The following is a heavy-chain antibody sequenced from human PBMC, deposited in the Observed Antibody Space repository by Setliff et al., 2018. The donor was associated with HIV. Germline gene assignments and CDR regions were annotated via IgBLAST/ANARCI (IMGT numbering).Heavy chain of an antibody. D-gene: IGHD1-26*01. V-gene: IGHV1-18*04. CDR1: GYTFTGYY. J-gene: IGHJ5*02. Sequence: ASVKVSCKASGYTFTGYYMHWVRQAPGQGLEWMGWISAYNGNTNYAQKLQGRVTMTTDTSTSTAYMELSSLRSEDTAVYYCAREGVGWFDPWGQGTLVTVSS. CDR2: ISAYNGNT. CDR3: AREGVGWFDP.